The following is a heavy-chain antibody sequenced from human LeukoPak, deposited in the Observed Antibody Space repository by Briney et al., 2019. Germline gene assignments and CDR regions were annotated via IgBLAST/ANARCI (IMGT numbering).Heavy chain of an antibody. J-gene: IGHJ4*02. D-gene: IGHD5-18*01. Sequence: SETLSLTCSVSGASIRSYYWSWIRQPPGKGLEWIGYIYYSGSTNYNPSLKSRVTISVDTSKNQFSLKLSSVTAADTAVYYCARSPDQGYGPYYFDYWGQGTLVTVSS. CDR3: ARSPDQGYGPYYFDY. CDR2: IYYSGST. V-gene: IGHV4-59*08. CDR1: GASIRSYY.